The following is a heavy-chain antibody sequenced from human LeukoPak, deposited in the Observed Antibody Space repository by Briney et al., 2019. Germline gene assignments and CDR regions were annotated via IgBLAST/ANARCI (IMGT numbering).Heavy chain of an antibody. CDR2: IYYSGST. D-gene: IGHD1-26*01. Sequence: SETLSLTCTVSGGSISSYYWSWIRQPPGKGLEWIGYIYYSGSTNYNPSLKSRVTISVDKSKNQFSLKLSSVTAADTAVYYCARDRGKGVVGATPFDYWGQGTLVTVSS. J-gene: IGHJ4*02. CDR3: ARDRGKGVVGATPFDY. CDR1: GGSISSYY. V-gene: IGHV4-59*12.